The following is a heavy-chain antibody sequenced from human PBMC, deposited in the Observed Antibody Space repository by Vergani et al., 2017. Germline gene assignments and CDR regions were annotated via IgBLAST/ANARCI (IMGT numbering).Heavy chain of an antibody. V-gene: IGHV3-30*18. CDR1: GFTFSSYG. J-gene: IGHJ4*02. CDR2: ISYGGSNK. CDR3: AKDHSSGWLY. D-gene: IGHD6-19*01. Sequence: QVQLVESGGGVVQPGRSLRLSCAASGFTFSSYGMHWVRQAPGKGLGWVAVISYGGSNKYYADAVKGRFTISRDNSKNTLYLQMNSLRAEDTAVYYCAKDHSSGWLYWGQGTLVTVSS.